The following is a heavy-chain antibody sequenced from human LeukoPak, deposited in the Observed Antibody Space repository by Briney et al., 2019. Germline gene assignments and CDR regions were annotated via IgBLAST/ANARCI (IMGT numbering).Heavy chain of an antibody. Sequence: GGSLRLSCAASGFTFYTSAMTWVRQAPGTGLELVSTISGFRGSTFYADSVKGRFTISRYNARNTLYLQMNSLRAEDTAVYFCAKGGHYSHFDYWGQGTLVTVSS. CDR1: GFTFYTSA. V-gene: IGHV3-23*01. CDR2: ISGFRGST. CDR3: AKGGHYSHFDY. D-gene: IGHD3-22*01. J-gene: IGHJ4*02.